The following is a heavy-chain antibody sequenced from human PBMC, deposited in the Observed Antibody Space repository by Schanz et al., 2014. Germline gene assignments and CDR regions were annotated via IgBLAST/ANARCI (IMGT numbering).Heavy chain of an antibody. Sequence: VQLVESGGGLVQPGGSLRLSCAASGFSVGNKYMNWVRQAPGKGLEWVAVIWYDGSNKYYADSVKGRFTISRDNSKNTLFLQMNSLRAEDTAVYYCARVKYCTITRCYRTETEGIYYMDVWGKGTTVTVSS. D-gene: IGHD2-2*01. V-gene: IGHV3-33*08. CDR2: IWYDGSNK. J-gene: IGHJ6*03. CDR3: ARVKYCTITRCYRTETEGIYYMDV. CDR1: GFSVGNKY.